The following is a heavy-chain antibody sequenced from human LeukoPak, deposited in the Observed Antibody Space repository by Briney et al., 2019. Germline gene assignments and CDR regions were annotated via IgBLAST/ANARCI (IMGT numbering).Heavy chain of an antibody. CDR2: IKSKTDGGTT. Sequence: GGSLRLSCAASGFTFSNAWMSWVRQAPGKGLEWVGRIKSKTDGGTTDYAAPVKGRFTISRDDSKNTLYLQMNSLKTEDTAVYYCTTDPETPYYYDSSDAFDIWGQGTMVTVSS. CDR3: TTDPETPYYYDSSDAFDI. CDR1: GFTFSNAW. D-gene: IGHD3-22*01. V-gene: IGHV3-15*01. J-gene: IGHJ3*02.